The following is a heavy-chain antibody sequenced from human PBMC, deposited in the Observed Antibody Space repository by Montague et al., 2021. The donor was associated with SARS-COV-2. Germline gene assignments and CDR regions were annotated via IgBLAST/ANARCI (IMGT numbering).Heavy chain of an antibody. CDR1: GASMSPYH. V-gene: IGHV4-59*03. Sequence: SETLSLTCAVTGASMSPYHWSWIRQPPGEGLEWIGNLHQSGATNYNPSLESRVTMSVDTSRNQFSLNLISVTAADTAVYFCATSLGGRYYWTDYYFDYWGQGILVTVSA. J-gene: IGHJ4*02. CDR3: ATSLGGRYYWTDYYFDY. CDR2: LHQSGAT. D-gene: IGHD3-10*01.